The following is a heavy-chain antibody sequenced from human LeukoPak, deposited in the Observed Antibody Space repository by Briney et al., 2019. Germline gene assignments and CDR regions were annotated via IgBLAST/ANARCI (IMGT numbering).Heavy chain of an antibody. CDR3: AREIIVGATWGASDI. D-gene: IGHD1-26*01. V-gene: IGHV1-8*03. J-gene: IGHJ3*02. CDR2: MNPNSGNT. Sequence: ASVKVSCKASGYTFTSYDINWVRQATGQGLEWMGWMNPNSGNTGYAQKFQGRVTITRNTSISTAYMELSRLRSDDTAVYYCAREIIVGATWGASDIWGQGTMVTVSS. CDR1: GYTFTSYD.